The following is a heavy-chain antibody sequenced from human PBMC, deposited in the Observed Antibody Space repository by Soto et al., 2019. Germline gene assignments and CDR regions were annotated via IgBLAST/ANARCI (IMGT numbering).Heavy chain of an antibody. CDR1: GGSISNGGYY. Sequence: SETLSLTCTVSGGSISNGGYYWTWIRQHPGKGLEWIGYIYYSGSTNYNPSLKSRVTISVDTSKNQFSLKLSSVTAADTAVYYCARVDRYSSGWYTRGVWFDPWGQGTLVTVSS. V-gene: IGHV4-61*08. CDR2: IYYSGST. CDR3: ARVDRYSSGWYTRGVWFDP. D-gene: IGHD6-19*01. J-gene: IGHJ5*02.